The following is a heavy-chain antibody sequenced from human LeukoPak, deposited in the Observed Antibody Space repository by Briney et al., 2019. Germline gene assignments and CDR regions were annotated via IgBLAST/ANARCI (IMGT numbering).Heavy chain of an antibody. D-gene: IGHD4-11*01. V-gene: IGHV1-2*06. CDR3: ARVVTVGDAFDI. CDR1: GYTFTGYY. Sequence: ASVKVSCKASGYTFTGYYMHWVRQAPGQGLEWMVRINPNSGGTNYAQKFQGRVTMTRDTSISTAYMELSRLRSDDTAVYYCARVVTVGDAFDIWGQGTMVTVSS. CDR2: INPNSGGT. J-gene: IGHJ3*02.